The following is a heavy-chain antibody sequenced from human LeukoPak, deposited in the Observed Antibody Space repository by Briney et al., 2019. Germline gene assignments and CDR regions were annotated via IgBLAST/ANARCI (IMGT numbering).Heavy chain of an antibody. J-gene: IGHJ6*02. CDR3: ARGGGTAPYDFYGLDV. CDR1: GFTFSNSW. CDR2: LSTDGSTT. V-gene: IGHV3-74*01. D-gene: IGHD1-1*01. Sequence: GGSLRLSCAASGFTFSNSWMHWVRQAPGKGLVWVSRLSTDGSTTTYADSVKGRFTISRDNAKNTLYLQMSSLGAEDTAVYYCARGGGTAPYDFYGLDVRGQGTTVTVSS.